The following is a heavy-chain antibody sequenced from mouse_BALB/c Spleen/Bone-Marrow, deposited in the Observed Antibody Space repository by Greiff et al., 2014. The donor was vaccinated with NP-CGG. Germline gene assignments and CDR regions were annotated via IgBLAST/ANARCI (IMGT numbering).Heavy chain of an antibody. CDR2: INPYNGGT. V-gene: IGHV1S30*01. Sequence: EVQLQQSGPELVKPGPSVKISCKASGYSFTGYYMHWVKQSHGKSLEWIGEINPYNGGTSYNQKFKGKATLTVDTSSSTAFMELHSLTSEDSLVYYCARQLNDNNAYWGQGTLVTVSA. CDR1: GYSFTGYY. CDR3: ARQLNDNNAY. D-gene: IGHD1-3*01. J-gene: IGHJ3*01.